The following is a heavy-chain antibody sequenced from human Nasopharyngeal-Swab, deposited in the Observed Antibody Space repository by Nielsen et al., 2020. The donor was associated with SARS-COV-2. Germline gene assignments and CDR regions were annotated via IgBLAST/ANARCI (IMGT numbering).Heavy chain of an antibody. Sequence: QTLSLTCVISGDSVSSNRAAWHWIRQSPSRGLEWLGRAYYRSTWYHDYAVFVQGRVTINPDTSKNLFSLQLNSVTPDDTAVYYCARGSHNSGWFWGRGTLVTVSS. CDR1: GDSVSSNRAA. CDR2: AYYRSTWYH. J-gene: IGHJ4*02. CDR3: ARGSHNSGWF. D-gene: IGHD6-19*01. V-gene: IGHV6-1*01.